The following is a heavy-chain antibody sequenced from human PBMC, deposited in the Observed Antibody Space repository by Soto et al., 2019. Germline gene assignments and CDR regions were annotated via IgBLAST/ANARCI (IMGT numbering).Heavy chain of an antibody. CDR3: ARGLFPGSRWTDFDS. D-gene: IGHD6-13*01. Sequence: QVQLVQSGAEVKKPGSSVRVSCKASEGTFSDNAISWMRQAPGQGLEWLGGIIPVSGTPYYAQSFQGRVTISADDSSSTAYLDLTSLKSDETAIYFCARGLFPGSRWTDFDSWGQGTLVTVSS. CDR1: EGTFSDNA. J-gene: IGHJ4*02. CDR2: IIPVSGTP. V-gene: IGHV1-69*01.